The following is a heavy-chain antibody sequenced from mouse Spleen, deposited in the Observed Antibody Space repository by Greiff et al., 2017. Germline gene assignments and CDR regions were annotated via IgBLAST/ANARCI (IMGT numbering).Heavy chain of an antibody. CDR2: ISSGGSYT. Sequence: EVKLVESGGGLVKPGGSLKLSCAASGFTFSSYAMSWVRQTPEKRLEWVATISSGGSYTYYPDSVKGRFTISRDNAKNTLYLQMSSLRSEDTAMYYCARQGYGNFDYWGQGTTLTVSS. CDR1: GFTFSSYA. J-gene: IGHJ2*01. CDR3: ARQGYGNFDY. D-gene: IGHD2-10*02. V-gene: IGHV5-9-3*01.